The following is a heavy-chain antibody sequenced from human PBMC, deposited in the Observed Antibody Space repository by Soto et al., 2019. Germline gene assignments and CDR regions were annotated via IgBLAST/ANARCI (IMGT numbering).Heavy chain of an antibody. CDR2: TASDGNK. J-gene: IGHJ1*01. CDR3: AREDESSGYAGTFRH. CDR1: GFTFNNYV. D-gene: IGHD3-22*01. V-gene: IGHV3-30-3*01. Sequence: QVQLVESGGDVVQPGRSLRLSCAVSGFTFNNYVIHWVRQAPGKGLEWVAVTASDGNKIYADSEKDRFTISRDSPNNKVNLEMNSLRSEDTAVYYCAREDESSGYAGTFRHWGQGTLVTVSP.